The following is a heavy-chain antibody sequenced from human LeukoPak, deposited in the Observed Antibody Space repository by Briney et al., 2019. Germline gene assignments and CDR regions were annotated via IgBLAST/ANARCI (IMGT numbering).Heavy chain of an antibody. D-gene: IGHD5-24*01. CDR1: GDSISSGSYY. CDR2: INHSGST. J-gene: IGHJ4*02. V-gene: IGHV4-39*07. CDR3: ARRGRWLNAIDY. Sequence: SETLSLTCSVSGDSISSGSYYWSWIRQPPGKGLEWIGEINHSGSTNCNPSLKSRVTISVDTSKNQFSLKLSSVTAADTAVYYCARRGRWLNAIDYWGQGTLVTVSS.